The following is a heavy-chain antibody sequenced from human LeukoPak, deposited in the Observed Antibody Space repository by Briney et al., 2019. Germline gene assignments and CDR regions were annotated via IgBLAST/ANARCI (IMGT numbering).Heavy chain of an antibody. J-gene: IGHJ6*02. Sequence: ASVKVSCKASGYNFISYYMHWVRQAPGQGLEWMGIINPSGGSTSYAQKFQDRVTMTRDTSTSTVYMGLSSLESEDTAVYYCAREDVVLVDAVRYYYYGMDVWGQGTTVTVSS. CDR3: AREDVVLVDAVRYYYYGMDV. V-gene: IGHV1-46*01. CDR2: INPSGGST. CDR1: GYNFISYY. D-gene: IGHD2-8*01.